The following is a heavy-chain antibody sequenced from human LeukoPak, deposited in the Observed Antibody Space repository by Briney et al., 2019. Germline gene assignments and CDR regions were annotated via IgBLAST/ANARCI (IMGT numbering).Heavy chain of an antibody. CDR1: GGSFSGYY. V-gene: IGHV4-34*01. Sequence: SETLSLTCAGYGGSFSGYYWSWIRQPPGKGLEWIGEINHSGSTNYNPSLKSRVTISVDTSKNQFSLKLTSVTAADTAVYYCARVLSFWFDPWGQGTLVTVSS. CDR2: INHSGST. J-gene: IGHJ5*02. CDR3: ARVLSFWFDP.